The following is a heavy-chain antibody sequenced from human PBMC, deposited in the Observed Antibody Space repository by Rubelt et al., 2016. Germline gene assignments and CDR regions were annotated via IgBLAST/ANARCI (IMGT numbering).Heavy chain of an antibody. CDR2: IYSGGNT. V-gene: IGHV3-53*01. J-gene: IGHJ3*02. Sequence: EVQLVESGGGLIQPGGSLRLSCAASGFTVSSNYMSWVRQAPGKGLEWVSVIYSGGNTYNADSVMGSLPISRDNSKNTLNLPTDSRGAEETAVYYCARAYYDSSGYYPHAFDIWGQGTMVTVSS. CDR3: ARAYYDSSGYYPHAFDI. D-gene: IGHD3-22*01. CDR1: GFTVSSNY.